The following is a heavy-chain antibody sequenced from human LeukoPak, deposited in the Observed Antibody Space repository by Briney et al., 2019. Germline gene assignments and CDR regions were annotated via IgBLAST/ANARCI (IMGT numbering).Heavy chain of an antibody. V-gene: IGHV3-48*04. J-gene: IGHJ4*02. CDR1: GFTFSSYS. D-gene: IGHD4-17*01. CDR3: AKGPSHYGDYYFDY. CDR2: ISSSSSTI. Sequence: GGSLRLSCAASGFTFSSYSMNWVRQAPGKGLEWVSYISSSSSTIYYADSVKGRFTISRDNAKNSLYLQMNSLRAEDTAVYYCAKGPSHYGDYYFDYWGQGTLVTVSS.